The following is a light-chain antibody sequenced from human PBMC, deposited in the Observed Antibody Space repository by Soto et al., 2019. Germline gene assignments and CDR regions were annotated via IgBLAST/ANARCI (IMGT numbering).Light chain of an antibody. CDR3: SSYKSSSPGV. Sequence: QSALTQPASVSGSPGQSITISCTGTSSDVGGYNYVSWYQQHPGKAPKLMIYDVSNRPSGVSNRFSGSKSGNTASLTISGLQAEDEGDYYCSSYKSSSPGVFGGGTKLPAL. CDR1: SSDVGGYNY. CDR2: DVS. V-gene: IGLV2-14*01. J-gene: IGLJ2*01.